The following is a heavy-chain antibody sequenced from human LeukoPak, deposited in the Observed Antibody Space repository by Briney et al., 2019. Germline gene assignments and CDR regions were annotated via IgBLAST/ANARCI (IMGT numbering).Heavy chain of an antibody. J-gene: IGHJ4*02. V-gene: IGHV4-39*01. CDR2: IYYGGST. CDR1: GGSVSSSAYY. Sequence: SETLSLTCSVSGGSVSSSAYYWGWLRQHPGKGLEWIGSIYYGGSTQYSPSLKSRLTISGKKSTKRFSLKLTSVTAADTAVYYCARGQVVLKNLFDQWGQGTLVTVSS. CDR3: ARGQVVLKNLFDQ. D-gene: IGHD6-6*01.